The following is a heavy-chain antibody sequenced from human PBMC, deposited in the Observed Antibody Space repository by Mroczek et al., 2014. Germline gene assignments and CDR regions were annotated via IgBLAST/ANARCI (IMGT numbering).Heavy chain of an antibody. Sequence: VQLQESGGGVVQPGRSLRLSCAASGFTFSSYAMHWVRQAPGKGLEWVAVISYDGSNKYYADSVKGRFTISRDDSKNTLYLQMNSLRAEDTAVYYCARDGYCSGGSCPRTYYYGMDVWGQGTTVTVSS. V-gene: IGHV3-30*04. J-gene: IGHJ6*02. CDR3: ARDGYCSGGSCPRTYYYGMDV. CDR1: GFTFSSYA. D-gene: IGHD2-15*01. CDR2: ISYDGSNK.